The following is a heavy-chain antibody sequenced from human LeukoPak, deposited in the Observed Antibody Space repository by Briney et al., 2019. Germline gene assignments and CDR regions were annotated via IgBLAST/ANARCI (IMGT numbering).Heavy chain of an antibody. D-gene: IGHD3-3*01. J-gene: IGHJ6*03. CDR3: ARTLDYDFWSGYYTGSGYYYYYMDV. CDR2: IYISGST. V-gene: IGHV4-4*09. CDR1: GGSISSYY. Sequence: ETLSLTCTVSGGSISSYYWSWIRQPPGKGLEWIGYIYISGSTKYTPPLKSRVTISVDTSKNQFSLKLSSVTAADTAVYYCARTLDYDFWSGYYTGSGYYYYYMDVWGKGTTVTVSS.